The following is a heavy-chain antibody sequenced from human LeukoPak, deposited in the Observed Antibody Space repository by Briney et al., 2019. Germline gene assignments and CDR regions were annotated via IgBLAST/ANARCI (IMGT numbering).Heavy chain of an antibody. D-gene: IGHD5-18*01. Sequence: PGGSLRLSCVVSGFTFSTYAMNWVRQAPGKGLEWVANIKQDGSEKYYVDSVRGRFTISRDNAKNSLYLQMNSLRAEDTAVYYCARGGYSYGYWGQGTLVTVSS. CDR2: IKQDGSEK. CDR3: ARGGYSYGY. J-gene: IGHJ4*02. CDR1: GFTFSTYA. V-gene: IGHV3-7*01.